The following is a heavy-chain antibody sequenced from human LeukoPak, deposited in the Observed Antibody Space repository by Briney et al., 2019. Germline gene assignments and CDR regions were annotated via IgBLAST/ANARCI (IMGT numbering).Heavy chain of an antibody. CDR3: ARDWFHAIDY. CDR2: IRNDGSDA. Sequence: PGGSLRLSCAASGFTFSSYSMNWVRQAPGKGLVWVSRIRNDGSDARYAESVKGRFTISRDNAKNTLYLQMNSLRDEDTAVYYCARDWFHAIDYWGQGILVTVSS. V-gene: IGHV3-74*01. D-gene: IGHD2/OR15-2a*01. CDR1: GFTFSSYS. J-gene: IGHJ4*02.